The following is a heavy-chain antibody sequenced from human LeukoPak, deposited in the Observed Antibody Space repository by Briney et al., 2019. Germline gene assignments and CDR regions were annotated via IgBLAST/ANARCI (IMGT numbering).Heavy chain of an antibody. Sequence: GASVTVSCKASGYTFTSYYMHWVRQAPGQGLAWMGIINPSGGSTSYAQKFQGRVTMTRDTSTSTVYMELSSLRSEDTAVYYCARGLYYDILTGYPYYFDYWGQGTLVTVSS. CDR3: ARGLYYDILTGYPYYFDY. D-gene: IGHD3-9*01. CDR2: INPSGGST. J-gene: IGHJ4*02. V-gene: IGHV1-46*01. CDR1: GYTFTSYY.